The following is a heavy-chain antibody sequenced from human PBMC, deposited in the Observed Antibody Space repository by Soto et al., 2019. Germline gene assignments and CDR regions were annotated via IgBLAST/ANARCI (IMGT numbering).Heavy chain of an antibody. J-gene: IGHJ4*02. CDR3: GKERRGSGWSVCNY. Sequence: VQLLESGGGLVQPGGSLRLSCAASGFTFRDYAMNWVRQAPGKGQEWVSDISGSGDSARYADSVRGRFTISRDNSRNTLYLQMNSLRVDDTAVYYCGKERRGSGWSVCNYWGQGTLVTVSS. CDR1: GFTFRDYA. CDR2: ISGSGDSA. V-gene: IGHV3-23*01. D-gene: IGHD6-19*01.